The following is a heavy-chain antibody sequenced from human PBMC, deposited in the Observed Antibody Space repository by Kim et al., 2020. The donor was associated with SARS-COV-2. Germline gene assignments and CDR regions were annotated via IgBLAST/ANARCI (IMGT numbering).Heavy chain of an antibody. Sequence: GGSLRLSCSVSGFTFSNYWMNWVRQAPGKGLEWVANIDHSGYDKYYAGSVEGRFTIARDNAGNSLYLQMNSLKAEDTAVYYCAREEGQGWGGFDHWGQGILVTVSS. D-gene: IGHD3-16*01. CDR2: IDHSGYDK. J-gene: IGHJ4*02. CDR3: AREEGQGWGGFDH. V-gene: IGHV3-7*05. CDR1: GFTFSNYW.